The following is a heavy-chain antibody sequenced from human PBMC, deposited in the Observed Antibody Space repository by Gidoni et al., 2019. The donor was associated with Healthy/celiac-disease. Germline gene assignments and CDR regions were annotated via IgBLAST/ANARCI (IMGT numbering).Heavy chain of an antibody. D-gene: IGHD3-9*01. CDR1: GLTFGDYA. V-gene: IGHV3-49*03. CDR3: STDILTGYSDY. CDR2: IRSKAYGGTT. Sequence: EVQLVESGGGLVQPGRSLRLSCTASGLTFGDYAMSWFRQAPGKGLEWVGFIRSKAYGGTTEYAASVKGRFTISRDDSKSIAYLQMNSLKTEDTAVYYCSTDILTGYSDYWGQGTLVTVSS. J-gene: IGHJ4*02.